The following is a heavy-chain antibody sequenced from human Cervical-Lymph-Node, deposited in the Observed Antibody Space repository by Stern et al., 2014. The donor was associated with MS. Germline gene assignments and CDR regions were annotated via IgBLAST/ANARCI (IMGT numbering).Heavy chain of an antibody. V-gene: IGHV1-69*01. J-gene: IGHJ6*02. CDR3: ARGELKEGLVRGMDV. Sequence: QVQLVESGAELKKPGSSVKVSCKASGGTFSSYAISWVRQAPGQGLERMGGVIPIFGTANYAQKFQGRVTITADESTSTAYMELSSLRSEDTAVYYCARGELKEGLVRGMDVWGQGTTVTVSS. CDR2: VIPIFGTA. CDR1: GGTFSSYA. D-gene: IGHD1-26*01.